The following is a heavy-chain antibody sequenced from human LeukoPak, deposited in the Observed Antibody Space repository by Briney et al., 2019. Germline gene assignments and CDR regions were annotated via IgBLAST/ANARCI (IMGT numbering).Heavy chain of an antibody. CDR3: ARPMAGSGGYYYYDMDV. Sequence: PGGSLRLSCKGSGYSFTSYWISCVRQMPGKGLEWMGSIDPSDSYTNYSPSFQGHVTISADKSISTAYLQWSSLKASDTATYYCARPMAGSGGYYYYDMDVWGQGTTVTVSS. CDR1: GYSFTSYW. D-gene: IGHD2-8*01. CDR2: IDPSDSYT. V-gene: IGHV5-10-1*01. J-gene: IGHJ6*02.